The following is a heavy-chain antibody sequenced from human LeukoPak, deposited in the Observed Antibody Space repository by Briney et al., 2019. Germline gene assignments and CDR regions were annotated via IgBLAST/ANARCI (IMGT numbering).Heavy chain of an antibody. D-gene: IGHD3-10*01. J-gene: IGHJ3*02. V-gene: IGHV4-34*01. CDR1: GGSFSGYY. Sequence: PSETLSLICAVYGGSFSGYYWSWIRQPPGKGLEWIGEINHSGSTNYNPSLKSRVTISVDTSKNQFSLKLSSVTAADTAVYYCAESLSGLAFDIWGQRTMVTVSS. CDR3: AESLSGLAFDI. CDR2: INHSGST.